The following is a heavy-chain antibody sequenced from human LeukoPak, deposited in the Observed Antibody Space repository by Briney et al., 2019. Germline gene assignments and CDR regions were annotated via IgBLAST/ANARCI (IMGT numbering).Heavy chain of an antibody. D-gene: IGHD3-10*01. V-gene: IGHV4-59*01. Sequence: SETLSLTCTVSGGSISSYYWSWIRQPPGKGLEWIGYIYYSGSTNYNPSLKSRVTISADTSKNQFSLKLSSVTAADTAVYYCARAGEDRLLWFGESRSYYFDYWGQGTLVTVSS. CDR2: IYYSGST. J-gene: IGHJ4*02. CDR1: GGSISSYY. CDR3: ARAGEDRLLWFGESRSYYFDY.